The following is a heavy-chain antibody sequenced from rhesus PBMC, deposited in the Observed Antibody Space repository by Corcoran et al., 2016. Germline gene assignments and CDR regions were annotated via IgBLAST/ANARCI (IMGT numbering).Heavy chain of an antibody. J-gene: IGHJ6*01. CDR1: GGSISSSYYY. CDR3: ARAGCAGTYCSQYGLDS. V-gene: IGHV4-122*02. CDR2: ISYPGRT. Sequence: QVQLQESGPGLVKPAETLSLPCAVSGGSISSSYYYWGWIRQAPGKGPEVFGYISYPGRTSPNPALKSRVTISRDTSKNQFSLKLSSVTAADTAVYYCARAGCAGTYCSQYGLDSWGQGVVVTVSS. D-gene: IGHD2-15*01.